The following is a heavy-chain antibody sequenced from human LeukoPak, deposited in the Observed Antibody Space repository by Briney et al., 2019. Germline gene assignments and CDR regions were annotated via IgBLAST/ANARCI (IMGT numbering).Heavy chain of an antibody. D-gene: IGHD3-10*01. CDR3: ARRTRAALGVREVNIQNWGDFDC. CDR2: INSDGSST. J-gene: IGHJ4*02. V-gene: IGHV3-74*01. CDR1: GFTFSSCW. Sequence: GGSLRLSCAASGFTFSSCWMHWVRQAPGKGLVWVSRINSDGSSTSYADSVKGRFTISRDNAKNSLYLQMNSLRAEDTAVYYCARRTRAALGVREVNIQNWGDFDCWGQGTLVTVSS.